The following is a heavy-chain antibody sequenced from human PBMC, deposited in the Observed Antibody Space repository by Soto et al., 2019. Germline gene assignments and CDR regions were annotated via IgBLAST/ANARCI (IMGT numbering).Heavy chain of an antibody. CDR2: INPNSGGT. J-gene: IGHJ4*02. Sequence: ASVKVSCKASGYTFTGYYMHWVRQAPGQGLEWMGYINPNSGGTSYAHKFQGRVAMTRDTSISTAYMELKILRSDDTALYYCAREYYDFWSGSGYWGQGTLVTAPQ. D-gene: IGHD3-3*01. CDR1: GYTFTGYY. V-gene: IGHV1-2*02. CDR3: AREYYDFWSGSGY.